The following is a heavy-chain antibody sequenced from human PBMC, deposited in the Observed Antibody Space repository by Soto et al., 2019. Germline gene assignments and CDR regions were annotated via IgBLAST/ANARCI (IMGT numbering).Heavy chain of an antibody. V-gene: IGHV4-59*01. J-gene: IGHJ5*02. CDR1: GGSISSYY. D-gene: IGHD3-9*01. CDR2: IYYSGST. CDR3: ARVNLYYDILTGYFFSWFDP. Sequence: SETLSLTCTVSGGSISSYYWSWIRQPPGKGLEWIGYIYYSGSTNYNPSLKSRVTISVDTSKNQFSLKLSSVTAADTAVYYCARVNLYYDILTGYFFSWFDPWGQGTLVTVSS.